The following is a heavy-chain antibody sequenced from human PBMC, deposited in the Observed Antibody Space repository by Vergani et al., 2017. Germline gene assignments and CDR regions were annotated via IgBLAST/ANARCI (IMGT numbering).Heavy chain of an antibody. V-gene: IGHV1-69*18. CDR3: ARVGYCSGGSCTGYWFDP. Sequence: QMQLVQSGAEVKKTGSSVKVSCKASGGTFSSYAISWVRQAPGQGLEWMGRIIPIFGTANYAQKFQGRVTITADESTSTAYMELSSLRSEDTAVYYCARVGYCSGGSCTGYWFDPWGQGTLVTVSS. D-gene: IGHD2-15*01. J-gene: IGHJ5*02. CDR2: IIPIFGTA. CDR1: GGTFSSYA.